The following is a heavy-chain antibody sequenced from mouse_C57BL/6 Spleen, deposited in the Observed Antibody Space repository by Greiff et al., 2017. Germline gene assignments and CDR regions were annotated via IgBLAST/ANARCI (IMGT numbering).Heavy chain of an antibody. V-gene: IGHV8-8*01. D-gene: IGHD2-1*01. J-gene: IGHJ2*01. CDR3: ARMGEIYYGNLSYFDY. CDR2: IWWDDDK. Sequence: QVTLKESGPGILQPSQTLSLTCSFSGFSLSTFGMGVGWIRQPSGKGLEWLAHIWWDDDKYYNPALKSRLTISKDTSKNQVFLKIANVDTADTATYYCARMGEIYYGNLSYFDYWGQGTTLTVSS. CDR1: GFSLSTFGMG.